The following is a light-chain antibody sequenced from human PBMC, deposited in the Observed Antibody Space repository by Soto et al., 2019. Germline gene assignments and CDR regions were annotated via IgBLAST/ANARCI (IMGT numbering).Light chain of an antibody. V-gene: IGKV3-15*01. CDR2: GAS. J-gene: IGKJ1*01. Sequence: EIVMTQSPATLSVSPGERATLSCRASQSVSSNLVWYQQKPGQAPRVLIYGASTRATGIPARFSGSGSGTEFTLTISNLQSEDFAVYYCHQYNNWPPSTFGQGT. CDR3: HQYNNWPPST. CDR1: QSVSSN.